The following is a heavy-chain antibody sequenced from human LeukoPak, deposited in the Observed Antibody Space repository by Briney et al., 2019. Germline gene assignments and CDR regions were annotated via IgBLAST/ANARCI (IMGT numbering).Heavy chain of an antibody. J-gene: IGHJ4*02. V-gene: IGHV3-7*01. CDR1: GFTFSSFA. Sequence: PGGSLRLSCAASGFTFSSFAINWVRQAPGKGLEWVANINQNGGEKYYVDSVKGRFTISRDNGKNSLYLQMNSLRAEDTAVYYCARYRHLGYWGQGTLVTVSS. CDR3: ARYRHLGY. CDR2: INQNGGEK.